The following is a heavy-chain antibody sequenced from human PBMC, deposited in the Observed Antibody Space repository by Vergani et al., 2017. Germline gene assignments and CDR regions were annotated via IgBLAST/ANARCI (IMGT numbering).Heavy chain of an antibody. V-gene: IGHV5-51*01. J-gene: IGHJ6*02. Sequence: EVQLVQSGAEVKKPGESLKISCKGSGYNFTSYWIGWVRQMPGKGLEWMGIIYPGYSDTRYNPSFQGQVTISADKSISTAYLQWNSLKASDTAMYYCARLPDSSTPLRYGLDVWGRGTTVTVSS. CDR3: ARLPDSSTPLRYGLDV. CDR1: GYNFTSYW. D-gene: IGHD6-13*01. CDR2: IYPGYSDT.